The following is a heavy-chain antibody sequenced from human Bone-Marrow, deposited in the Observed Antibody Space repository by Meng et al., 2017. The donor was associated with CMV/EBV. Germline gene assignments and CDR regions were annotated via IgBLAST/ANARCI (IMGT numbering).Heavy chain of an antibody. D-gene: IGHD3-16*01. CDR1: GFSFIDHW. J-gene: IGHJ6*02. Sequence: GGSLRLSCAASGFSFIDHWMTWVRQAPGKGLQWVAHLSGDGRDIQYLDSVKGRFTISRDNSKNTLYLQMNSLRAEDTAVYYCARDVGGLGYYGTDVWGQGTTVTVSS. CDR3: ARDVGGLGYYGTDV. V-gene: IGHV3-7*01. CDR2: LSGDGRDI.